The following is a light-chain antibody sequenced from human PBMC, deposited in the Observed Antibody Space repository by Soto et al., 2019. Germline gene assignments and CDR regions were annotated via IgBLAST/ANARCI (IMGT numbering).Light chain of an antibody. V-gene: IGKV3-11*01. Sequence: EIVLTQSPATLSLSPGERATLSCRASQSVNSYFAWYQHKPGQAPRLHIYDSSNRATGVPARFSGSGSGTDFTLTISSLEPADFAVYYCQQRSNWPITFGQGTRLEIK. J-gene: IGKJ5*01. CDR2: DSS. CDR1: QSVNSY. CDR3: QQRSNWPIT.